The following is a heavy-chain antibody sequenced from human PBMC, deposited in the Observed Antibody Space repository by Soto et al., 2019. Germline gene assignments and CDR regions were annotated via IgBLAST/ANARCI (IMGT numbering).Heavy chain of an antibody. Sequence: PAGSLRLSCAASGFTFNTAWMNLVRQTPGKGLEWVGRIKSKINGGTIDYAAPVKGRFTISRDDSKNTLSLEMNSLNTEDTAVFYCTADLPIWGAYAFDCWGQGTLVTVS. V-gene: IGHV3-15*07. CDR1: GFTFNTAW. CDR2: IKSKINGGTI. D-gene: IGHD3-16*01. J-gene: IGHJ4*02. CDR3: TADLPIWGAYAFDC.